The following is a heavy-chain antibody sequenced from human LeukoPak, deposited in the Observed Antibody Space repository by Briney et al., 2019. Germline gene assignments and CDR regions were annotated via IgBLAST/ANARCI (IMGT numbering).Heavy chain of an antibody. CDR3: AKDGRILWFGELWGDAFDI. V-gene: IGHV3-30*18. CDR1: GFTFSSYG. Sequence: PGGSLRLSCAASGFTFSSYGMHWVRQAPGKGLGWVAVISYDGSNKYYADSVKGRFTISRDNSKNTLYLQMNSLRAEDTAVYYCAKDGRILWFGELWGDAFDIWGQGTMVTVSS. D-gene: IGHD3-10*01. J-gene: IGHJ3*02. CDR2: ISYDGSNK.